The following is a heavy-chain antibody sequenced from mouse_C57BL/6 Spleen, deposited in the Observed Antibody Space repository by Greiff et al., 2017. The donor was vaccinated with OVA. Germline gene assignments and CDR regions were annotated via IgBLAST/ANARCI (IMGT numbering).Heavy chain of an antibody. CDR1: GYTFTDYY. CDR2: INPNNGGT. V-gene: IGHV1-26*01. J-gene: IGHJ1*03. CDR3: ARTRWYFDV. Sequence: EVQLQQSGPELVKPGASVKISCKASGYTFTDYYMHWVKQSHGQSLEWIGDINPNNGGTSYNQKFKGKATLTVDKSSSTAYMELRSLTSEDSAVYYCARTRWYFDVWGTGTTVTVSS.